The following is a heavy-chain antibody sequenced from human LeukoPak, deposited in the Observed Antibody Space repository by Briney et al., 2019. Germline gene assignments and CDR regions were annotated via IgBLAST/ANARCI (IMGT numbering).Heavy chain of an antibody. V-gene: IGHV3-33*01. CDR1: GFTFSSYG. Sequence: GGSLRLSCGASGFTFSSYGMHWVRQAPGKGLECVAVIWYDGSNKYYADSVKGRFTISRDNSKNTLYLQMNSLRAEDTAVYYCARDLVVTAILYYYYGMDVWGQGTTVTVSS. J-gene: IGHJ6*02. CDR3: ARDLVVTAILYYYYGMDV. CDR2: IWYDGSNK. D-gene: IGHD2-21*02.